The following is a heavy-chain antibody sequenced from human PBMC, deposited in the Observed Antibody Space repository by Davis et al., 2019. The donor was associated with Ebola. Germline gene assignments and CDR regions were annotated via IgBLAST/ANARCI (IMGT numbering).Heavy chain of an antibody. CDR2: IYYSGST. V-gene: IGHV4-59*11. J-gene: IGHJ3*02. CDR1: GGSISSHY. Sequence: PSETLSLTCTVSGGSISSHYWSWIRQPPGKGLEWIGYIYYSGSTNYNPSLKSRVTISVDTSKNQFSLKLSSVTAADTAVYYCARDCYATINDAFDIWGQGTMVTVSS. CDR3: ARDCYATINDAFDI. D-gene: IGHD3-16*01.